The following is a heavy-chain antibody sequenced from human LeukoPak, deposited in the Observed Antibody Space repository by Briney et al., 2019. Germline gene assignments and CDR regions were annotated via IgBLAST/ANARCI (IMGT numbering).Heavy chain of an antibody. CDR2: LYYSGST. CDR3: ARGGPTWIQLWPYFDY. V-gene: IGHV4-59*01. J-gene: IGHJ4*02. Sequence: SETLSLTCSVSGGSISSYYWSWIRQPPGKGLEWIGYLYYSGSTNSNPSLKSRVTMSVDTSKNQFSLKLRSVTAADTAVYYCARGGPTWIQLWPYFDYWGQGTLVTVSS. CDR1: GGSISSYY. D-gene: IGHD5-18*01.